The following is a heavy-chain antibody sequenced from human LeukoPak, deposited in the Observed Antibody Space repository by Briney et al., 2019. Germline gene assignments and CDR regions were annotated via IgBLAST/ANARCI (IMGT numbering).Heavy chain of an antibody. CDR1: GSAFSNYN. V-gene: IGHV3-7*01. CDR3: ARVSRYSFGSFDY. J-gene: IGHJ4*02. CDR2: IKQDGGVK. Sequence: GGSLRLSCAASGSAFSNYNMSWVRQAPGKGLEWVANIKQDGGVKYYVDSVKGRFTISRDNAKNSVYLQMNSLRAEDTAVYYCARVSRYSFGSFDYWGQGTLVTVSS. D-gene: IGHD5-18*01.